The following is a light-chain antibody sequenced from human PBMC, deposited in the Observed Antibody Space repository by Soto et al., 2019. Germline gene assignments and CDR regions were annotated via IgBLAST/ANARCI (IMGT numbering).Light chain of an antibody. CDR2: GTS. CDR1: QTVSRMY. V-gene: IGKV3D-7*01. CDR3: QQHETLIT. J-gene: IGKJ5*01. Sequence: SVLTQSPVTLSVSPWERATLSCRASQTVSRMYLSWFQQKPGQAPRLLIYGTSTRATGIPVRFSGSGSGTDFTLPISRLEPEDFAVYYCQQHETLITFGQGTRLEIK.